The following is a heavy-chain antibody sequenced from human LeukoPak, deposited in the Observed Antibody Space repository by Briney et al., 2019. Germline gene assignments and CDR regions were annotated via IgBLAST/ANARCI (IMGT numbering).Heavy chain of an antibody. J-gene: IGHJ4*02. CDR2: IKQDGSEK. V-gene: IGHV3-7*04. CDR3: ARGRYFFDY. CDR1: GFTFSSYW. Sequence: PGGSLRLSCAASGFTFSSYWMTWVRQAPGKGLEWVANIKQDGSEKYYVDSVKGRLTISRDNAKSSLYLQMNSLRAEDTAVYYCARGRYFFDYWGQGTLVSVSS.